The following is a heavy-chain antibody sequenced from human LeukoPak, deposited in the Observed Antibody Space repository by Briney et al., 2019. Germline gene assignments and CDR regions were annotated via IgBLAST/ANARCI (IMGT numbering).Heavy chain of an antibody. CDR3: AKVDSSGWNSNDY. CDR1: GFTFSSYA. J-gene: IGHJ4*02. CDR2: ISSSGGST. Sequence: GGSLRLSCAASGFTFSSYAMSWVRQAPGKGLEWASAISSSGGSTYYADSVKGRFTISRDNSKNTLYLQMNSLRAEDTAVYYCAKVDSSGWNSNDYWGQGTLVTVSS. D-gene: IGHD6-19*01. V-gene: IGHV3-23*01.